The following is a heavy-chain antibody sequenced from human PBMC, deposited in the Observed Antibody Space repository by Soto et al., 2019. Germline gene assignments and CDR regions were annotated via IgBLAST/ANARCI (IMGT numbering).Heavy chain of an antibody. CDR3: ARAQGDYYDSSGYRFDY. J-gene: IGHJ4*02. CDR2: IYYSGST. Sequence: SETLSLTCTVSGGSVSSGSYYWSWIRQPPGKGLEWIGYIYYSGSTNYNPSLKSRVTISVDTSKNQFSLKLSSVTAADTAVYYCARAQGDYYDSSGYRFDYWGQGTLVTISS. D-gene: IGHD3-22*01. CDR1: GGSVSSGSYY. V-gene: IGHV4-61*01.